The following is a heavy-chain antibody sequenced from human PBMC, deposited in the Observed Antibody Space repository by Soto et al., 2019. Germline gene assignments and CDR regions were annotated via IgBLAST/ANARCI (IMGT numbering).Heavy chain of an antibody. CDR2: ISSSSSYI. CDR3: ARLPYDFWSGYLNAYYFDY. V-gene: IGHV3-21*01. Sequence: GGSLRLSCAASGFTFSSYSMNWVRQAPGKGLEWVSSISSSSSYIYYADSVKGRFTISRDNAKNSLYLQMNSLRAEDTAVYYCARLPYDFWSGYLNAYYFDYWGQGTLVTVSS. CDR1: GFTFSSYS. J-gene: IGHJ4*02. D-gene: IGHD3-3*01.